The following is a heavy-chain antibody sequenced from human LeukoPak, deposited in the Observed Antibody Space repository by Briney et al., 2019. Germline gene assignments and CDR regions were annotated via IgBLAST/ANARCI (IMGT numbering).Heavy chain of an antibody. CDR1: GFTFGDYL. CDR2: ISGGTT. D-gene: IGHD5-12*01. J-gene: IGHJ4*02. V-gene: IGHV3-49*03. Sequence: PGGSLRLSCTASGFTFGDYLMSWFRQAPGKGLEWIGFISGGTTEYAASVKGRFTISRDDSTSIAYLQMNSMTTEDTAVYYCSRGSGCLSVYWGQGTLVTVSS. CDR3: SRGSGCLSVY.